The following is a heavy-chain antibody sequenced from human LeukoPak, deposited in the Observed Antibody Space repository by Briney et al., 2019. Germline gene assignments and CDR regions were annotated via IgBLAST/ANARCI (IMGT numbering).Heavy chain of an antibody. V-gene: IGHV1-69*01. CDR1: VGTFSSYA. CDR2: IIPIFGTA. J-gene: IGHJ6*03. Sequence: ASVNVSCKASVGTFSSYAISWVRQAPGQGLEWMGVIIPIFGTANYAQKSQGRVTVTADESTSTAYMELSSLRSEDTAVYYCARLGYGDHYYIDVWGKGTTVAVSS. CDR3: ARLGYGDHYYIDV. D-gene: IGHD5-18*01.